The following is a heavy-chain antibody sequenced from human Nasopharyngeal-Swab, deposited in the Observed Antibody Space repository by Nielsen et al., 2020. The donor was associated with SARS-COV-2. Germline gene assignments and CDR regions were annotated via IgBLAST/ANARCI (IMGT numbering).Heavy chain of an antibody. J-gene: IGHJ4*02. Sequence: WIRQPPGKGLEWIGYMSYSGSTNYNPSFKSRVTISVDTSKSQFSLRMSSVTAADTAVYYCAASHGGKMAPFDYWGQGTLVSLL. D-gene: IGHD4-23*01. V-gene: IGHV4-59*01. CDR3: AASHGGKMAPFDY. CDR2: MSYSGST.